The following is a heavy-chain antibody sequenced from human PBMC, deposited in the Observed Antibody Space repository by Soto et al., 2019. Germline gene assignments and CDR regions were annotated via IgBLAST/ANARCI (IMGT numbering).Heavy chain of an antibody. D-gene: IGHD3-3*01. V-gene: IGHV1-18*01. Sequence: VASVKVSCKASGYTFTSYGISWVRQAPGQGLEWMGWISAYNGNTNYAQKLQGRVTMTTDTSTSTAYMELRSLRSDDTAVYYCARVGYDFWSGGYYGMDVWGQGTTVTVSS. J-gene: IGHJ6*02. CDR1: GYTFTSYG. CDR3: ARVGYDFWSGGYYGMDV. CDR2: ISAYNGNT.